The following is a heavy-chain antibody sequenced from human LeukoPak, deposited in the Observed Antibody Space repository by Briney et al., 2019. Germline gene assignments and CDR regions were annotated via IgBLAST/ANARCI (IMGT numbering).Heavy chain of an antibody. CDR1: GYDFTTHW. Sequence: GESLKISCETSGYDFTTHWIGWVRQMPGKGLELMGLIYPDDSDTKYSPPFQGQVTISADKSVKTAYLQWSSLKASDTAMYYCVRQSKITISGMLFGPGYFDPWGQGTLVTVSS. D-gene: IGHD3-3*01. CDR2: IYPDDSDT. J-gene: IGHJ5*02. CDR3: VRQSKITISGMLFGPGYFDP. V-gene: IGHV5-51*01.